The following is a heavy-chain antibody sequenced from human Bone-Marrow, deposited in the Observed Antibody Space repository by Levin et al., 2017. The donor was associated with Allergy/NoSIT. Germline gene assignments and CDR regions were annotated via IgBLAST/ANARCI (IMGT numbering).Heavy chain of an antibody. CDR2: ISYNGRDK. CDR1: GFAFNTYA. D-gene: IGHD5-18*01. CDR3: AKGGYKGKTYLDN. V-gene: IGHV3-30*18. J-gene: IGHJ4*02. Sequence: PGGSLRLSCAASGFAFNTYALHWVRHAPGKGLEWLAVISYNGRDKYYTDSVQGRFTVSRDNSKNRLSMKMTSLRPEDTAVYYCAKGGYKGKTYLDNWGQGTLVTVSS.